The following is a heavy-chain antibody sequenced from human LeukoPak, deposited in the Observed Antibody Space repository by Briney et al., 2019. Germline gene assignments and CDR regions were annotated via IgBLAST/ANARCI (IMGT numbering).Heavy chain of an antibody. D-gene: IGHD2-2*02. CDR3: ARGYCSSTSCYTSDY. Sequence: GGSLSLSWAAAGFTSSSYAMHWVRQAPGKRLEWVVIISYDGSNKYYADSVKGRFTISRDNSKNTLYLQMSSLRAEDTAVYYCARGYCSSTSCYTSDYWGQGTLVTVSS. J-gene: IGHJ4*02. CDR2: ISYDGSNK. CDR1: GFTSSSYA. V-gene: IGHV3-30-3*01.